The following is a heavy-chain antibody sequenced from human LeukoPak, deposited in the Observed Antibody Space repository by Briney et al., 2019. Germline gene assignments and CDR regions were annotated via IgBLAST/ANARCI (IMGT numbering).Heavy chain of an antibody. D-gene: IGHD5-24*01. V-gene: IGHV4-34*01. Sequence: SETLSLTCAVYGGSFSGYYWSWIRQPPGKGLEWIGEINHGGSTNYNPSLKSRVTISVDTSKNQFSLKLSSVTAADTAVYYCARPSRDGYNLDAFDIWGQGTMVTVSS. CDR2: INHGGST. CDR1: GGSFSGYY. J-gene: IGHJ3*02. CDR3: ARPSRDGYNLDAFDI.